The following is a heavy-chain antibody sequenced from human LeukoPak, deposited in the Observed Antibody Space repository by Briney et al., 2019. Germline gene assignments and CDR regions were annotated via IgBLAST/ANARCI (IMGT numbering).Heavy chain of an antibody. CDR2: IYPGDSDT. J-gene: IGHJ4*02. V-gene: IGHV5-51*01. CDR3: ARHRPYSSGWRHFDY. D-gene: IGHD6-19*01. Sequence: GESLKISCKGSGYSFTSYWIGWVRQMPGKGLEWMGIIYPGDSDTRYSPSFQGQVTISADKSISTAYLQWSSLTASDTAMYYCARHRPYSSGWRHFDYWGQGTLVTVSS. CDR1: GYSFTSYW.